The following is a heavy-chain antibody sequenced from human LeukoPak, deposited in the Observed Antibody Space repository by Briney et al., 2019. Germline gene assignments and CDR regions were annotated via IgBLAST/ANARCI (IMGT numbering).Heavy chain of an antibody. CDR2: ISGTADSK. CDR3: AKADATIGGAFDT. V-gene: IGHV3-23*01. CDR1: RFIFRNYA. J-gene: IGHJ3*02. Sequence: GGSLRLSCAASRFIFRNYAMSWVRQAPGGGLEWLSIISGTADSKYYADSVKSRFTISRDNPRSTLYLEMNILRAEDMAVYYCAKADATIGGAFDTWGQGTMVIVSS. D-gene: IGHD3-16*01.